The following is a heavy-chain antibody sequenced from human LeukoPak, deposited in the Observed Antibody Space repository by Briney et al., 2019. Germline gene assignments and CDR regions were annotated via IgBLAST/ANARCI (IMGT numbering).Heavy chain of an antibody. V-gene: IGHV4-30-4*01. CDR3: ASAYGGNSYYFDY. D-gene: IGHD4-23*01. CDR2: IYYSGST. J-gene: IGHJ4*02. CDR1: GGSISSGDYY. Sequence: SETLSLTCTVSGGSISSGDYYWSWIRQPPGKGLEWIGYIYYSGSTYYNPSLKSRVTISVDTSKNQFSLKLSSVTAADTAVYYCASAYGGNSYYFDYWGQGTLVTVSS.